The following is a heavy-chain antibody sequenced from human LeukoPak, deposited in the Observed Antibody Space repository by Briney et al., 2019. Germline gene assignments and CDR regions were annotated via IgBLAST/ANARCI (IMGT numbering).Heavy chain of an antibody. Sequence: GGSLRLSCAASGLSVSDAWMSWVRQAPGKGLEWVGRIKSKSAGGTTDYVASVKGRFTISRDDSKNTLYLQMNSLKTEDTAVYYCTGPPDWGQGTLVTVSS. CDR3: TGPPD. CDR2: IKSKSAGGTT. CDR1: GLSVSDAW. J-gene: IGHJ4*02. V-gene: IGHV3-15*01.